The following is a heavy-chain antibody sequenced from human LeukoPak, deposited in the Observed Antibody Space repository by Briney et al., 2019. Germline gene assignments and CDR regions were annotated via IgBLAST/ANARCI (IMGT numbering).Heavy chain of an antibody. V-gene: IGHV3-48*03. CDR1: GFSFSSYE. Sequence: GGPLRLSCAASGFSFSSYEMNWVRQAPGKGLEWVSYISSSGSTIYYADSVKGRFTISRDNAKNSLYLQMNSLRAEDTAVYYCAELGITMIGGVWGKGTTVTISS. CDR2: ISSSGSTI. CDR3: AELGITMIGGV. D-gene: IGHD3-10*02. J-gene: IGHJ6*04.